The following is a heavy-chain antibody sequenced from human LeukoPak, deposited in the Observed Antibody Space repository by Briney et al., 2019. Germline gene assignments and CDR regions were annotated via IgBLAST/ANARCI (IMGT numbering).Heavy chain of an antibody. Sequence: GASVKVSCKASGYTFTSYYLHWVRQAPGQGLEWMGWISAYNGNTNYAQKLQGRVTMTTDTPTSTAYMELRSLRSDDTAVYYCARDYELSIAAAGQYNWFDPWGQGTLVTVSS. CDR3: ARDYELSIAAAGQYNWFDP. V-gene: IGHV1-18*04. D-gene: IGHD6-13*01. J-gene: IGHJ5*02. CDR2: ISAYNGNT. CDR1: GYTFTSYY.